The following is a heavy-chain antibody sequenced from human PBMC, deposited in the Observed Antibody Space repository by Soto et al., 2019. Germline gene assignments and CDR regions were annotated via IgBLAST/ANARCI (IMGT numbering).Heavy chain of an antibody. CDR1: GYSISSSNW. D-gene: IGHD6-13*01. V-gene: IGHV4-28*03. CDR3: ARAPAPLYSNRWYYLDY. CDR2: IYYSGTT. Sequence: PSETLSLTCAVSGYSISSSNWWGWIRQPPGKGLEWIGYIYYSGTTYYNPSLKSRVTMSVDTSKNQFSLKLSSVTAVDTAVYYCARAPAPLYSNRWYYLDYRGQRTLVTV. J-gene: IGHJ4*01.